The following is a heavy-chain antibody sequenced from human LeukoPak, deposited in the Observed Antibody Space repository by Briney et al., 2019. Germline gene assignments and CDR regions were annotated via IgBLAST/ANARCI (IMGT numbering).Heavy chain of an antibody. Sequence: GGSLRLSCAASGFTFSSSWMTWFRQTPGKGLEWVANIKEDGSEKYYVDSVKGRFTISRDNAKNSLYLQMNSLRAEDTALYYCATDVGADWGQGTLVTVSS. CDR1: GFTFSSSW. CDR3: ATDVGAD. V-gene: IGHV3-7*01. CDR2: IKEDGSEK. J-gene: IGHJ4*02.